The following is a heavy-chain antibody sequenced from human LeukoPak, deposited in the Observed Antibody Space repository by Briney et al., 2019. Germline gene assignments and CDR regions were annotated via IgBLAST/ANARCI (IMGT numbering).Heavy chain of an antibody. CDR3: AKRRDERFGAIDY. V-gene: IGHV3-23*01. Sequence: GGSLRLSCAASGFTFSSYGMSWVRQAPGKGLEWVSAISGSGGSTYYADSVKGRFTISRDNSKNTLYLQMSSLRAEDTAVYYCAKRRDERFGAIDYWGQGTLVTVSS. J-gene: IGHJ4*02. CDR2: ISGSGGST. D-gene: IGHD3-10*01. CDR1: GFTFSSYG.